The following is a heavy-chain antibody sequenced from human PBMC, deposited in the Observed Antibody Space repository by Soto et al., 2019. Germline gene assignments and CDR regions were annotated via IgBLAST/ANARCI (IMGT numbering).Heavy chain of an antibody. V-gene: IGHV1-69*01. J-gene: IGHJ5*02. CDR1: GGTFNTHS. CDR2: IIPMFDST. Sequence: QVQLVQSGAEVQKPGSSVKVSCKVSGGTFNTHSFNWVRQAPGQGLEWMGGIIPMFDSTVYSQRFQRRVTITADESTRTVYMELSSLRSEDTALYYCARDPNCKTSSCHKWFDPWGQGTLVTVSS. CDR3: ARDPNCKTSSCHKWFDP. D-gene: IGHD2-2*01.